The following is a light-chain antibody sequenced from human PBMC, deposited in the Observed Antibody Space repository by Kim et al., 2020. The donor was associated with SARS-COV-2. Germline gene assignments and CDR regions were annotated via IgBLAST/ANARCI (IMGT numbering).Light chain of an antibody. Sequence: SYELTQPSSVSVSPGQTARIPCSGDPLPKQYAYWYQQKAGQAPVLIIHKDSERASGIPERFSGSSSGTTVTLTISGVQAEDEADFYCKSADANGNVVFGGGTQLTVL. CDR2: KDS. J-gene: IGLJ2*01. CDR3: KSADANGNVV. V-gene: IGLV3-25*03. CDR1: PLPKQY.